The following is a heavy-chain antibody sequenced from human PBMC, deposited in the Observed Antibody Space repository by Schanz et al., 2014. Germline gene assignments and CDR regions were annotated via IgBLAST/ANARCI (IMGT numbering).Heavy chain of an antibody. CDR2: IYSGGST. CDR1: GFTVSSNY. Sequence: EVQLVQSGGGLVQPGGSLRLSCAASGFTVSSNYMSWVRQAPGKGLEWVAVIYSGGSTFYTDSVKGRFTISRDNSNNTLYLQMKSLRAEDTAVYYCAKDFFIGVARGVIISHDAIDIWGQGTKVTVSS. V-gene: IGHV3-53*01. CDR3: AKDFFIGVARGVIISHDAIDI. J-gene: IGHJ3*02. D-gene: IGHD3-10*01.